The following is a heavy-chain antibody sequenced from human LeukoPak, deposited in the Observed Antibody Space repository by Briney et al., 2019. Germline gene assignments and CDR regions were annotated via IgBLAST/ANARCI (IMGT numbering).Heavy chain of an antibody. CDR1: GFDFSDFW. Sequence: PGGSLRLSCAAAGFDFSDFWMSWVRQFPGKGLAWVATIKKDGSETHYVDSVKGRFTISRHNAESSLYLQMNSLRAEDTAVYYCARERSLEIAVAGTIFDYWGQGTLVTVSS. D-gene: IGHD6-19*01. CDR3: ARERSLEIAVAGTIFDY. J-gene: IGHJ4*02. V-gene: IGHV3-7*01. CDR2: IKKDGSET.